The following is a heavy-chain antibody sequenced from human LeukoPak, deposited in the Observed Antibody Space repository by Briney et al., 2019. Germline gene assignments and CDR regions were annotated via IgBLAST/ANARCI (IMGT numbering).Heavy chain of an antibody. Sequence: SETLSLTCAVYGGSFSGYYWSWIRQPPGKGLEWIGEINHSGSTNYNPSHKSRVTISVDTSKNQFSLKLSSVTAADTAVYYCARGEAYYYYGMDVWGQGTTVTVSS. CDR1: GGSFSGYY. J-gene: IGHJ6*02. V-gene: IGHV4-34*01. CDR3: ARGEAYYYYGMDV. CDR2: INHSGST.